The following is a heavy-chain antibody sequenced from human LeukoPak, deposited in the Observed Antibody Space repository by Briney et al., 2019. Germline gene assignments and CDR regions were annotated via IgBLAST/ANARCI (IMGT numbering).Heavy chain of an antibody. CDR2: IYHSGST. CDR1: GYSISSGYY. J-gene: IGHJ4*02. Sequence: SETLSLTCTVSGYSISSGYYWGWIRQPPGKGLEWIGEIYHSGSTNYNPSLKSRVTISVDKSKNQFSLKLSSVTAADTAVYYCVSLVFDYWGQGTLVTVSS. V-gene: IGHV4-38-2*02. CDR3: VSLVFDY. D-gene: IGHD6-13*01.